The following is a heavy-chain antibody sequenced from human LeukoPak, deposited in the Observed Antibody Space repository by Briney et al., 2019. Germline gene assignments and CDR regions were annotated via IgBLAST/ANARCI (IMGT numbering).Heavy chain of an antibody. Sequence: AGGSLRLSCAASGFTVSSNYISWVRQAPGKGLEWVSVIYSGGSTYYADSVKGRFTISRHNSKNTLYLQMNSLRAEDTAVYYCARVVYGSGDYFDYWGQGTLVTVSS. CDR2: IYSGGST. D-gene: IGHD3-10*01. CDR3: ARVVYGSGDYFDY. V-gene: IGHV3-53*04. J-gene: IGHJ4*02. CDR1: GFTVSSNY.